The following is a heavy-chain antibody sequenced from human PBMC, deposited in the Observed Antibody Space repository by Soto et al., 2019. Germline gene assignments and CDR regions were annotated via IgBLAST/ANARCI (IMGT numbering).Heavy chain of an antibody. V-gene: IGHV3-9*01. Sequence: GGSLRLSCAASGFTFDDYAMHWVRQAPGKGLEWVSGISWNSGSIGYADSVKGRFTISRDNAKNSLYLQMNSLRAEDTALYYCAKEKENYGSGSYDYWGQGTLVTVSS. CDR1: GFTFDDYA. CDR2: ISWNSGSI. J-gene: IGHJ4*02. CDR3: AKEKENYGSGSYDY. D-gene: IGHD3-10*01.